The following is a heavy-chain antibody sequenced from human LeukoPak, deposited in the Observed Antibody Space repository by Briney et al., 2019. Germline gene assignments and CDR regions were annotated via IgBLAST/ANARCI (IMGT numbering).Heavy chain of an antibody. CDR1: GFTFSNAW. V-gene: IGHV3-15*01. D-gene: IGHD5-24*01. Sequence: GGSLRLSCAASGFTFSNAWMSWVRQAPGKGLEWVGRIKSKTDGGTTDYAAPVEGRFTISRDDSKNTLYLQMNSLKTEDTAVYYCAIGLQSGPLDAFDIWGQGTMVTVSS. CDR2: IKSKTDGGTT. J-gene: IGHJ3*02. CDR3: AIGLQSGPLDAFDI.